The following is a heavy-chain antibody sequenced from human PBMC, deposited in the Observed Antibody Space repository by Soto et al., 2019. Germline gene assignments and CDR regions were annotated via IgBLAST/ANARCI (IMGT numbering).Heavy chain of an antibody. Sequence: IFSKESGPTLVKPTQTLTLTCPFSGFSLTTIGVGVGWIRQPPGKALEWLALSYWDDDKHYSTSLKSRLTITKVTSKNQVVLTMTNMDPVDTATYYCAHRLRGNRGWGTFDYWGQGILVTVSS. J-gene: IGHJ4*02. V-gene: IGHV2-5*02. D-gene: IGHD6-19*01. CDR3: AHRLRGNRGWGTFDY. CDR1: GFSLTTIGVG. CDR2: SYWDDDK.